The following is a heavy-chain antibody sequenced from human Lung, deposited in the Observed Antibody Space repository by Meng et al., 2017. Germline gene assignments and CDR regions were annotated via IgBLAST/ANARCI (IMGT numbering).Heavy chain of an antibody. J-gene: IGHJ4*02. CDR2: MNPNSGDT. V-gene: IGHV1-2*06. Sequence: QVHLVQPGAEVKRPGASARVPCKASGYTSTDYYMQWVRQVPGQGLEWMGRMNPNSGDTKYAQKFQGRVTMTGYTSISTAYMELSRLTSDDTAVYYCAREGGSSSHFDYWGQGTLVTVSS. D-gene: IGHD6-6*01. CDR3: AREGGSSSHFDY. CDR1: GYTSTDYY.